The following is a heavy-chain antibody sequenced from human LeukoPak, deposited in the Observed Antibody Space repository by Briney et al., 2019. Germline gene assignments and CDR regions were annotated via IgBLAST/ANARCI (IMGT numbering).Heavy chain of an antibody. CDR1: GYSFSSYW. J-gene: IGHJ5*02. D-gene: IGHD4-17*01. V-gene: IGHV5-51*01. Sequence: GESLKISCKASGYSFSSYWIGWVRQMPGKGLEWMGIVYPGDSDTIYSPSFQGQVTISADESINTAYLQWTSLKASDTAMYFCARGNHGVYPDNWFDPWGQGTLVIVSS. CDR2: VYPGDSDT. CDR3: ARGNHGVYPDNWFDP.